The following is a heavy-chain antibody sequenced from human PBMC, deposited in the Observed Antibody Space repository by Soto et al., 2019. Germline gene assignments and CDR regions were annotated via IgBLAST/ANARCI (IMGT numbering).Heavy chain of an antibody. CDR2: ISAYNGHT. D-gene: IGHD6-13*01. CDR1: GYTFTSYG. Sequence: QVQLVQSGAEVKKPGASVKVSCKASGYTFTSYGISWVRQAPGQGREWMGWISAYNGHTNYAQKFQVRVTMTTDTSTNTAYKELTSLRSDDTAVYDGTRVWLAAAGAGDWFDPWGQGTLVTVSS. J-gene: IGHJ5*02. V-gene: IGHV1-18*01. CDR3: TRVWLAAAGAGDWFDP.